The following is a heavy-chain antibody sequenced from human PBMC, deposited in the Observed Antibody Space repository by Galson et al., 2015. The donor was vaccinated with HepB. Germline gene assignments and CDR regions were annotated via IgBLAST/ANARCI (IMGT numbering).Heavy chain of an antibody. Sequence: SLRLSCAASGFTFSSYGMHWVRQAPGKGLEWVAVIWYDGSNKYYADSVKGRFTISRDNSKNTLYLQMNSLRAEDTAVYYCARDRSRVGAPDYWGQGTLVTVSS. CDR1: GFTFSSYG. V-gene: IGHV3-33*01. J-gene: IGHJ4*02. CDR2: IWYDGSNK. D-gene: IGHD1-26*01. CDR3: ARDRSRVGAPDY.